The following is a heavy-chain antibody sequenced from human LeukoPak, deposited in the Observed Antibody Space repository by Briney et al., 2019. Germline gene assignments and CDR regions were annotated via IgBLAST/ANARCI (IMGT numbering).Heavy chain of an antibody. D-gene: IGHD3-3*01. Sequence: PGGSLRLSCAASGFTFDDYGMSWVRQAPGKGLEWVSGINWNGGSTGYADSVKGRFTISRDNAKNSLYLQMNSLRAEDTALYHCARGRNYDFWSGPSYFDYWGQGTLVTVFS. CDR2: INWNGGST. J-gene: IGHJ4*02. V-gene: IGHV3-20*01. CDR1: GFTFDDYG. CDR3: ARGRNYDFWSGPSYFDY.